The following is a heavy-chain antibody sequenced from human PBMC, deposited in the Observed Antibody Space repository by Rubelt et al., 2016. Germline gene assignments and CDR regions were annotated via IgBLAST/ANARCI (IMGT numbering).Heavy chain of an antibody. D-gene: IGHD5-18*01. J-gene: IGHJ4*02. V-gene: IGHV1-69*01. Sequence: APGQGLEWMGGIIPIFGTANYAQKFQGRVTITADESTSTAYMELSSLRSEDTAVYYCAREGGPDTALAESFDYWGQGTLVTVSS. CDR2: IIPIFGTA. CDR3: AREGGPDTALAESFDY.